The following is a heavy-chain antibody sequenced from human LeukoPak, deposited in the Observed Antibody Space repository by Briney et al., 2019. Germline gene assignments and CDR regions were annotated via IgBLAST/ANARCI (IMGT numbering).Heavy chain of an antibody. V-gene: IGHV1-8*03. CDR2: MNPNSGNT. CDR3: ARDGYDSSGYYGYYYYYMDV. D-gene: IGHD3-22*01. J-gene: IGHJ6*03. Sequence: ASVKVSCKASGYTFTSYDINWVRQAPGQGLEWMGWMNPNSGNTGYAQKFQGRVTITRNTSISTAYMELSSLRSEDTAVYYCARDGYDSSGYYGYYYYYMDVWGKGTTVTVSS. CDR1: GYTFTSYD.